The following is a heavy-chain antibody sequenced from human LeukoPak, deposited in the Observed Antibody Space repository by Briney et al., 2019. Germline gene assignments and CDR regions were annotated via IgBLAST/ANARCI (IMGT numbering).Heavy chain of an antibody. Sequence: PGGSLRLSCAASGFTFSSYGMNWVRQAPGKRLEWVSYMSSRSDSVYYADSVKGRFTISRDNAENSLYLQMNSLRDEDTAVYYCARAMRSGYDYWGQGTLVTVCS. CDR1: GFTFSSYG. V-gene: IGHV3-48*02. CDR2: MSSRSDSV. J-gene: IGHJ4*02. CDR3: ARAMRSGYDY. D-gene: IGHD5-12*01.